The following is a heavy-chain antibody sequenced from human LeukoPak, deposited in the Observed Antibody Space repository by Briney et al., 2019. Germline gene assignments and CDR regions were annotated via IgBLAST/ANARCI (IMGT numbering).Heavy chain of an antibody. CDR1: GGSISSYY. D-gene: IGHD2-2*01. Sequence: SETLSLTCTVSGGSISSYYWGWIRQPPGKGLEWNGSIYYSGSTYYNPSLKSRVTISVDTSKNQFSLKLSSVTAADTAVYYCAGIIVVVPAAMYYYYMDVWGKRTTVTVSS. J-gene: IGHJ6*03. CDR2: IYYSGST. CDR3: AGIIVVVPAAMYYYYMDV. V-gene: IGHV4-39*01.